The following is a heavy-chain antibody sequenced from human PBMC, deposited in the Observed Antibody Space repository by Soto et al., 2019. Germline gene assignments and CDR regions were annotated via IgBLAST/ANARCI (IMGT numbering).Heavy chain of an antibody. CDR2: ISQDGDKE. J-gene: IGHJ4*02. CDR3: AREWSVANPGY. Sequence: QVHLVESGGGVVQPGRSLRPSCAASGFTFINYSMHWVRQAPAKGLEWVAVISQDGDKEYYADSVKGRFTISRDNSKNTLYLQLNSLRPEDTAVYYCAREWSVANPGYWGQGTQVTVSS. D-gene: IGHD5-12*01. CDR1: GFTFINYS. V-gene: IGHV3-30-3*01.